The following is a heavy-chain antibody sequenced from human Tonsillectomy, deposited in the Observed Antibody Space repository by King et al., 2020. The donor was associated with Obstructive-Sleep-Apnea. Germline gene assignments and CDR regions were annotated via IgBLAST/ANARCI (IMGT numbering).Heavy chain of an antibody. CDR2: VYPGDSDS. CDR3: ARLGREYYDPSALYGLDV. V-gene: IGHV5-51*01. J-gene: IGHJ6*02. CDR1: GYRFSSYW. Sequence: VQLVESGAEVKKPGESLKISCQGSGYRFSSYWIAWVRQMPGKGLEWMGTVYPGDSDSRDSPSFQGQVTVSADKSINTAYLQWSSLKASDTAIYYCARLGREYYDPSALYGLDVWGRGTTVTVSS. D-gene: IGHD3-22*01.